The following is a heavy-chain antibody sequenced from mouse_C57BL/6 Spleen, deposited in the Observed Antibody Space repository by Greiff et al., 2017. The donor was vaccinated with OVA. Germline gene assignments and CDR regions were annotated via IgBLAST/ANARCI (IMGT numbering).Heavy chain of an antibody. CDR3: ARSSGLSGTYWWAY. Sequence: QVQLQQSGAELVKPGASVKISCKASGYAFSSYWMNWVKQRPGKGLEWIGQIYPGDGDTNSNGKFKGKATLTADQSSSTAYMQLSSLTAEDSAVDDCARSSGLSGTYWWAYWGQGTLVTVSA. V-gene: IGHV1-80*01. J-gene: IGHJ3*01. CDR1: GYAFSSYW. CDR2: IYPGDGDT. D-gene: IGHD4-1*01.